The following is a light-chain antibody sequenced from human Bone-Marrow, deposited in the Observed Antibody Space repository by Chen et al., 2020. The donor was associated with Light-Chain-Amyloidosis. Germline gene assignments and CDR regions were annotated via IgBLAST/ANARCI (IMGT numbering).Light chain of an antibody. J-gene: IGLJ2*01. CDR3: QSYDSSLSGSV. CDR2: GNS. V-gene: IGLV1-40*01. CDR1: SSNIGAGYD. Sequence: QSVLTQPPSVSGAPGQRVTISFTGSSSNIGAGYDVHGYQQLPGTAPKLLIYGNSNRPSGVPDRFSGSKSGTSASLAITGLQAEDEADYYCQSYDSSLSGSVFGGGTKLTVL.